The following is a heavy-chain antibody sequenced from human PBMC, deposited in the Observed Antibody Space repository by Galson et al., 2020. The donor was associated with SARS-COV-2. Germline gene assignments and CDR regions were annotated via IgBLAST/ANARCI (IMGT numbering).Heavy chain of an antibody. CDR1: RGSISGHY. CDR2: VSDSGSA. CDR3: AKLAEGRRTSEAY. Sequence: SQTLSLTCTVTRGSISGHYWSWIRQPPGKGLEWLGYVSDSGSANYNPSLKSRVTISLDTPKKQFSLKVKSATAADTAVYYCAKLAEGRRTSEAYWGQGTLVTVSS. J-gene: IGHJ4*02. V-gene: IGHV4-59*08. D-gene: IGHD3-3*02.